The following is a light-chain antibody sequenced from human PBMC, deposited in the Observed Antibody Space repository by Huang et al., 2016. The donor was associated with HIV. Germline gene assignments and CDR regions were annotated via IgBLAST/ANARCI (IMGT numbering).Light chain of an antibody. J-gene: IGKJ1*01. CDR3: MQTLQSPWA. CDR1: QSLLHSNGYHY. CDR2: LGS. Sequence: DIVMTQSPISLPVTPGEPASISCRSSQSLLHSNGYHYLQWYLQKPGQSPQLLIYLGSSRASGVPDRVSVSGSGTDFTLTISKVEAEDVGIYYCMQTLQSPWAFGQGTRVEIK. V-gene: IGKV2-28*01.